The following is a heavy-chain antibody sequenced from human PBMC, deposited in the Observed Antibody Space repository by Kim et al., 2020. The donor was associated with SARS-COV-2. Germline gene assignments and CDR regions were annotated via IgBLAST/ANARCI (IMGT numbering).Heavy chain of an antibody. J-gene: IGHJ4*02. CDR3: ARPHTFSGYSPFEY. CDR2: IYPGDSDT. V-gene: IGHV5-51*01. Sequence: GESLKISCKGSGYSFSSYWIGWVRQMPGKGLEWMGIIYPGDSDTRYSPSFQGQVTISADKSISTAYLQWRSLKASDTAMYYCARPHTFSGYSPFEYWGQGTLVPVSS. CDR1: GYSFSSYW. D-gene: IGHD3-22*01.